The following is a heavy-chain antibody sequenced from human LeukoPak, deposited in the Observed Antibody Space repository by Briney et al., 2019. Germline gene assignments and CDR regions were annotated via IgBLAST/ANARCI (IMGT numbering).Heavy chain of an antibody. D-gene: IGHD2-2*03. Sequence: SETLSLTCTVSGGSISSYYWSWIRQPPGKGLEWIGYIYTSGSTNYNPSLKSRVTISVDTSKNQFSLKLSSVTAADPAVYYCARHGYCSSTSCQNYYYYMDVWGKGTTVTVSS. J-gene: IGHJ6*03. V-gene: IGHV4-4*09. CDR2: IYTSGST. CDR1: GGSISSYY. CDR3: ARHGYCSSTSCQNYYYYMDV.